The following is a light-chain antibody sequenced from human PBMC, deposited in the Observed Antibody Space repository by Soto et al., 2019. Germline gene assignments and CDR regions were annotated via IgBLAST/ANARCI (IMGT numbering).Light chain of an antibody. CDR3: QQYQNLWT. CDR1: QTIYSN. Sequence: ILVTHSPDTLALSSGEGASLSCRASQTIYSNVAWYQQRPGQPPRLLIYRASSRATGIPARFSGSGSGTEFTLTINSLQPEDFAVYYCQQYQNLWTFGQGTKVDIK. J-gene: IGKJ1*01. CDR2: RAS. V-gene: IGKV3-15*01.